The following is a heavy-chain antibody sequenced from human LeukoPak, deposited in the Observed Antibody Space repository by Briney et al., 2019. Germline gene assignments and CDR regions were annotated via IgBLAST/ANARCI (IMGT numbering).Heavy chain of an antibody. CDR1: GFTFSSYA. J-gene: IGHJ3*02. CDR2: ISYDGSNK. CDR3: ARFMVRGINAFDI. D-gene: IGHD3-10*01. V-gene: IGHV3-30-3*01. Sequence: GGSLRLSCAASGFTFSSYAMHWVRQAPGKGLERVAVISYDGSNKYYADSVKGRFTISRDNSKNTLYLQMNSLRAEDTAVYYCARFMVRGINAFDIWGQGTMVTVSS.